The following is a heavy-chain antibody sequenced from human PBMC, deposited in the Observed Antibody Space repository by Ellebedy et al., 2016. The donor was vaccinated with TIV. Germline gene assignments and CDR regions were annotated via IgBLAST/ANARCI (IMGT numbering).Heavy chain of an antibody. J-gene: IGHJ4*02. CDR2: IGYEMPDGSDI. CDR1: GFVFSSYG. Sequence: PGGSLRLSCAASGFVFSSYGMHWVRQAPGKGPEWVAAIGYEMPDGSDIKYAASVKGRFTISRDNSKNSLYLQMDSLRADDTAVYYCVREREAGWRLHLGELSSIWGQGTLVTVSA. D-gene: IGHD3-16*02. CDR3: VREREAGWRLHLGELSSI. V-gene: IGHV3-33*08.